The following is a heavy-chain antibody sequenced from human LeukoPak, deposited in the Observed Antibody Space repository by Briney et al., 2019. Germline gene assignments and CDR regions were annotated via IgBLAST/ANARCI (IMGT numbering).Heavy chain of an antibody. CDR3: AKDRPNYHESNGHYYRPNSDY. CDR1: GSTFNIYA. Sequence: QPGGSLRLSCAASGSTFNIYAMSWVRQAPGKGLEWVSSITSSGDVTFYADSVKDRFTISRDNSKNTLYLQMSRLRAEDTAVYYCAKDRPNYHESNGHYYRPNSDYWGQGTLVTVSS. J-gene: IGHJ4*02. D-gene: IGHD3-22*01. CDR2: ITSSGDVT. V-gene: IGHV3-23*01.